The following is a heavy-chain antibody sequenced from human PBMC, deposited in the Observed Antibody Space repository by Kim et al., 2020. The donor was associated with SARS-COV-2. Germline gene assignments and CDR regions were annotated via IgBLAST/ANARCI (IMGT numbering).Heavy chain of an antibody. V-gene: IGHV4-39*07. CDR1: GGSISSSSYY. CDR2: IYYSGTT. Sequence: SETLSLTCTVSGGSISSSSYYWGWLRQPPGKGLEWIGVIYYSGTTFYNPSLKSRVTISVYTSKNQFSLKLNSVTAADTAVYFCARARPGTTDYYGSGSPFDFWGQGVLVTVSS. J-gene: IGHJ4*02. CDR3: ARARPGTTDYYGSGSPFDF. D-gene: IGHD3-10*01.